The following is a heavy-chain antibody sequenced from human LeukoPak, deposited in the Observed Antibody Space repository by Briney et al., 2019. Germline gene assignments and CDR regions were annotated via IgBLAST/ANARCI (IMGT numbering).Heavy chain of an antibody. D-gene: IGHD3-22*01. CDR1: GYTFTSYA. V-gene: IGHV7-4-1*02. CDR2: INTNTGDP. J-gene: IGHJ4*02. CDR3: ARKIYGSNLDY. Sequence: RASVKVSCKASGYTFTSYAMNWVRQAPGQGLEWMGWINTNTGDPTYAQGFTGRFVFSLDTSVNTAYLQISSLKAEDTAVYYCARKIYGSNLDYWGQGTLVTVSS.